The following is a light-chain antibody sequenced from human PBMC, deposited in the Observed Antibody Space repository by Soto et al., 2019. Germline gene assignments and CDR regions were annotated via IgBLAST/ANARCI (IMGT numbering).Light chain of an antibody. J-gene: IGKJ1*01. CDR1: QSVSSN. V-gene: IGKV3-15*01. Sequence: EILMSQSPATLSVSPGERATLSCRASQSVSSNLAWYQQKPGQAPRLIIYGASTRATGVPARFSGSGSGTEFTLTITSLQSEDFAVYYCQKYSNWPQWTSVQGTKVDI. CDR3: QKYSNWPQWT. CDR2: GAS.